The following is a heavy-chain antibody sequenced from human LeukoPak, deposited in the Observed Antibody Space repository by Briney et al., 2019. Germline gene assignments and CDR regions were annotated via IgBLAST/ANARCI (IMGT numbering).Heavy chain of an antibody. D-gene: IGHD6-13*01. CDR1: GGSISSSSYY. V-gene: IGHV4-39*01. CDR3: ARGAAAAHGELGY. J-gene: IGHJ4*02. Sequence: SETLSLTCTVSGGSISSSSYYWGWIRQPPGKGLEWIGSIYYSGSTYYNPSLKSRVTISVDTSKNQFSLKLSSVTAADTAVYYCARGAAAAHGELGYWGQGTLVTVSS. CDR2: IYYSGST.